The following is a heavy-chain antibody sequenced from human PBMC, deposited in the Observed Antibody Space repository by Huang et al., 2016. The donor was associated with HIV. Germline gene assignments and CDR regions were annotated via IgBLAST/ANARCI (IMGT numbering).Heavy chain of an antibody. J-gene: IGHJ4*02. D-gene: IGHD3-22*01. CDR3: GGSSGYWSFDY. CDR1: DYTFTSYG. V-gene: IGHV1-18*04. Sequence: QVQLVQSGGEVKKPGASVKVSCKASDYTFTSYGISWVRQAPGQGLEWMGCITTNNGDTNYAQKFQGRVTMTTDTATRTAYMELRSLRSDDTAVYYCGGSSGYWSFDYWGQGTLVTVSS. CDR2: ITTNNGDT.